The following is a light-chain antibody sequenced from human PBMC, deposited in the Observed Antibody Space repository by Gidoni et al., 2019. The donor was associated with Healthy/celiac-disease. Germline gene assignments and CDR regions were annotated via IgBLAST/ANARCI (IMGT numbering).Light chain of an antibody. CDR3: QVWDSSSDHVV. V-gene: IGLV3-21*02. Sequence: SYVLTQPPSVSVAPGQPARLTCGGNNIASKSVHWYQQKPGQAPVLVVYDASDRPSGIPARFSGSNSGNTATLPISRVEAGDEADYYCQVWDSSSDHVVFGGGTKLTVL. CDR1: NIASKS. CDR2: DAS. J-gene: IGLJ2*01.